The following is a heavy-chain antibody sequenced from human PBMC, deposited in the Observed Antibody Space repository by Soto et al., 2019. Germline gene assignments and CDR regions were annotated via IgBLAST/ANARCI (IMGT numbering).Heavy chain of an antibody. CDR2: IKSKTDGGTT. CDR1: GFTFSNAW. V-gene: IGHV3-15*01. J-gene: IGHJ6*03. Sequence: GGSLRLSCAASGFTFSNAWMSWVRQAPGKGLEWVGRIKSKTDGGTTDYAAPVKGRFTISRDDSKNTLYLQMNSLKTEDTAVYYCTTVDKVYAYYYYYYMDVWGKGTTVTVSS. CDR3: TTVDKVYAYYYYYYMDV. D-gene: IGHD2-8*01.